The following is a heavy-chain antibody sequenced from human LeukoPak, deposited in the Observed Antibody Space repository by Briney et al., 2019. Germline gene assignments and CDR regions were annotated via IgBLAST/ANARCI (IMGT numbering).Heavy chain of an antibody. Sequence: PGGSLRLSCAASGSIVSNNYMNWVRQAPGKGLEWVSLIYSGGDTDYADSVKGRFTISRDNSKNILYLQMNSLRVDDTAVYYCARDPPAVSTNTYGWGQGTLVTVSS. J-gene: IGHJ1*01. D-gene: IGHD6-13*01. CDR2: IYSGGDT. CDR3: ARDPPAVSTNTYG. CDR1: GSIVSNNY. V-gene: IGHV3-66*01.